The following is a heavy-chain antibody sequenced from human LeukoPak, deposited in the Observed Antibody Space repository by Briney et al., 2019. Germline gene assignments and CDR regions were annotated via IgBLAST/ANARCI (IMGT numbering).Heavy chain of an antibody. D-gene: IGHD2-15*01. CDR3: ARLSGIYCDRGSCFNYFDS. V-gene: IGHV4-38-2*02. J-gene: IGHJ5*01. CDR2: IYHSGST. CDR1: GYSISSGYY. Sequence: PSETLSLTCTVSGYSISSGYYWGWIRQPPGKGLEWIGSIYHSGSTFYNPSLKSRVTISVDTSKNQFPLRLTSVTAADTAVYYCARLSGIYCDRGSCFNYFDSWGQGALATVSS.